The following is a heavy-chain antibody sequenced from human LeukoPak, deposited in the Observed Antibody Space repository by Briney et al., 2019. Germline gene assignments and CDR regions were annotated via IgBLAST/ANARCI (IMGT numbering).Heavy chain of an antibody. CDR3: ARHYGP. Sequence: SSETLSLTCAVYGGSFSGYYWSWIRQPPGKGLEWIGEINHSGSTNYNPSLKSRVTISVDTSKNQFSLKLNSVTAADTAVYYCARHYGPWGLGTLVTVSS. V-gene: IGHV4-34*01. D-gene: IGHD3-16*01. CDR2: INHSGST. J-gene: IGHJ5*02. CDR1: GGSFSGYY.